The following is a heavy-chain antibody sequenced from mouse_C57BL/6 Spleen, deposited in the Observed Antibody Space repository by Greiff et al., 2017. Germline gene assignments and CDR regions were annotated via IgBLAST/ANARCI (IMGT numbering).Heavy chain of an antibody. CDR1: GYAFTNYL. V-gene: IGHV1-54*01. CDR2: INPGSGGT. CDR3: ARREARYAMDY. J-gene: IGHJ4*01. Sequence: VNVVESGAELVRPGTSVKVSCKASGYAFTNYLIEWVKQRPGQGLEWIGVINPGSGGTNYNEKFKGKATLTADKSSSTAYMQLSSLTSEDSAVYFCARREARYAMDYWGQGTSVTVSS.